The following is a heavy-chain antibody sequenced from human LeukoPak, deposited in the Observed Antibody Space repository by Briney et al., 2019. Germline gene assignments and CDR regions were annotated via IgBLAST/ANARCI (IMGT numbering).Heavy chain of an antibody. CDR2: IIPIFGTA. V-gene: IGHV1-69*13. Sequence: SVKVSCEASGGTFSSYAISWVRQAPGQGLEWMGGIIPIFGTANYAQKFQGRVTITADESTSTAYMELSSLRSEDTAVYYCARVEMATQGDFDYWGQGTLVTVSS. CDR3: ARVEMATQGDFDY. J-gene: IGHJ4*02. CDR1: GGTFSSYA. D-gene: IGHD5-24*01.